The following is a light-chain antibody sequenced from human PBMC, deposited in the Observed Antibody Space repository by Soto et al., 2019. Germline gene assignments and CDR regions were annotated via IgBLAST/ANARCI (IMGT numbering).Light chain of an antibody. CDR3: QQYGTSPQT. J-gene: IGKJ1*01. CDR1: QSVTSNY. CDR2: DTS. Sequence: EIVLTQSPGTLSLSPGERATLSCRASQSVTSNYLAWYQQKPGQAPGLLIYDTSTRASGVPDRFSGSGSGTEFTLTISRLEPEDFAVYYCQQYGTSPQTFGQGTEVDFK. V-gene: IGKV3-20*01.